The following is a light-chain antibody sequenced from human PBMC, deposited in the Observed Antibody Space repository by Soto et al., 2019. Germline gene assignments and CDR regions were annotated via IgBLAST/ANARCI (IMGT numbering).Light chain of an antibody. CDR2: EVS. V-gene: IGLV2-8*01. J-gene: IGLJ2*01. Sequence: QSALTQPPSASGSPGQSVTISCTGTSSDVGGYNYVSWYQQHPGKATKLMIYEVSKRPSGVPYRFSGSKSGNTASLTVSGLQAEDEADYYCSSYAGSNNVVFGGVTKLTVL. CDR3: SSYAGSNNVV. CDR1: SSDVGGYNY.